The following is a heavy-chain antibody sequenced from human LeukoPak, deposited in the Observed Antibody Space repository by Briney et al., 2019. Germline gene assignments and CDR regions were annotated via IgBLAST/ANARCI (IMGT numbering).Heavy chain of an antibody. CDR2: INSDGSIT. Sequence: GGSLRLSCAASGFSFSSYWMHWVRQAPGKGLVWVSRINSDGSITTYADSVRGRFTISRDNAKNTLYLPTNSLRAEDTAVYYCARDRVYCGSTSCYAYYFDYWGQGTLVTVSS. CDR3: ARDRVYCGSTSCYAYYFDY. D-gene: IGHD2-2*01. J-gene: IGHJ4*02. V-gene: IGHV3-74*01. CDR1: GFSFSSYW.